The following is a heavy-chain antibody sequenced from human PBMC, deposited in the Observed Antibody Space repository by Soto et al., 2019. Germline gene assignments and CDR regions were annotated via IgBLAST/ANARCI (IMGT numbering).Heavy chain of an antibody. J-gene: IGHJ4*02. D-gene: IGHD2-15*01. V-gene: IGHV3-21*01. Sequence: GGSLRLSCAASGFTFSSYSMNWFRQAPGKGLEWVSSISSSSSYIYYADSVKGRFTISRDNAKNSLYLQMNSLRAEDTAVYYCARDARIVVVVAATASFDYWGQGTLVTVSS. CDR3: ARDARIVVVVAATASFDY. CDR2: ISSSSSYI. CDR1: GFTFSSYS.